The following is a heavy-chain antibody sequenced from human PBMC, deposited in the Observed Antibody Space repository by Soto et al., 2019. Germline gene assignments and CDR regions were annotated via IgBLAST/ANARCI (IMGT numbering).Heavy chain of an antibody. V-gene: IGHV1-69*01. D-gene: IGHD3-22*01. CDR2: IIPIFGTA. J-gene: IGHJ4*02. CDR3: ARGSAYYYDSSSYYQPPLLDF. Sequence: QVQLVQSGAEVKKPGSSVKVSCKASGGTFSSYAISWVRQAPGQGLEWMGGIIPIFGTANYAQKFQGRVTITADESTSTDYMELSSLRSEGTAMYYCARGSAYYYDSSSYYQPPLLDFWGQGTLVTVSS. CDR1: GGTFSSYA.